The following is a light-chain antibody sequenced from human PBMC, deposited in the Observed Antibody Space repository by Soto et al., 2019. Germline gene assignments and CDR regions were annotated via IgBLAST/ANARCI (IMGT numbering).Light chain of an antibody. CDR2: DVT. Sequence: QLVLTQPASVSGSPGQSITISCTGTDSDVGGYNYVSWYQHHPGNAPKVMIYDVTYRPSGVSNRFSGSKSGNTASLTISGLQAEDDAESACSSYTTNGVGLFGGSTKLT. CDR1: DSDVGGYNY. CDR3: SSYTTNGVGL. V-gene: IGLV2-14*03. J-gene: IGLJ2*01.